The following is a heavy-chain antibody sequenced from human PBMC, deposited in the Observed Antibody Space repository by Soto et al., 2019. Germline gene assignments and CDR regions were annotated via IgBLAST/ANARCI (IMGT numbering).Heavy chain of an antibody. Sequence: QVQLQESGPGLVKSSETLSLTCSVSGGSISGSYWSWIRQSPGKGLEWLGYVYYTGSTNYSPSLRSRVSISVDTSKNEFSLRLSSVTAADTAVYFCARSVAVPGAHIAYWGQGNQVTVAS. V-gene: IGHV4-59*01. D-gene: IGHD6-19*01. CDR2: VYYTGST. J-gene: IGHJ4*02. CDR3: ARSVAVPGAHIAY. CDR1: GGSISGSY.